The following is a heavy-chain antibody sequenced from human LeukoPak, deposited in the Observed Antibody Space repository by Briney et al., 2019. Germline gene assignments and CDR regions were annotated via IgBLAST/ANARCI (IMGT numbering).Heavy chain of an antibody. V-gene: IGHV1-24*01. CDR2: FDPEDGET. D-gene: IGHD6-19*01. CDR1: GYTLTELS. Sequence: ASVKVSCKVSGYTLTELSMHWVRQAPGKGLEWMGGFDPEDGETIYAQKFQGRVTMTEDTSTDTAYMELSSLRSGDTAVYYCATGAAVAGTFSYYYGMDVWGQGTTVTVSS. J-gene: IGHJ6*02. CDR3: ATGAAVAGTFSYYYGMDV.